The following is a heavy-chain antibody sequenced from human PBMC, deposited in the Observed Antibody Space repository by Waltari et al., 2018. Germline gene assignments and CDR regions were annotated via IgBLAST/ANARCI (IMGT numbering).Heavy chain of an antibody. Sequence: QVQLQESGPGLVKPSETLSLTCAVSGYSISSGYYWGRLRQPPGKGLEWIGSIYHSGSTYYNPSLKSLVTISVDTSKNQFSLKLSSVTAADTAVYYCARVGDYYDSSGYYESWFDPWGQGTLVTVSS. J-gene: IGHJ5*02. V-gene: IGHV4-38-2*01. CDR3: ARVGDYYDSSGYYESWFDP. CDR2: IYHSGST. CDR1: GYSISSGYY. D-gene: IGHD3-22*01.